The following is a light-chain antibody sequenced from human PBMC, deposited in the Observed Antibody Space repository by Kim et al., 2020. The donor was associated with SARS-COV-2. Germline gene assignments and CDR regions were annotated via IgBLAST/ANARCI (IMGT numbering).Light chain of an antibody. CDR3: QSYDSSLSVVV. CDR1: SSNIGAGYD. V-gene: IGLV1-40*01. Sequence: QSVLTQPPSESGAPGQRVTISCTGSSSNIGAGYDVHWYQQLPGTAPKLLIYGNSNRPSGVPDRFSGSKSGTSASLAITGLQAEDEADYYCQSYDSSLSVVVFGGGTQLTVL. J-gene: IGLJ2*01. CDR2: GNS.